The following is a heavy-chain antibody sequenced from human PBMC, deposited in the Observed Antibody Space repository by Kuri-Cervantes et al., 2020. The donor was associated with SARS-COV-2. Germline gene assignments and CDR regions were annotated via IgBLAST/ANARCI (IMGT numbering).Heavy chain of an antibody. CDR2: IYYSGST. J-gene: IGHJ6*02. CDR1: GGSISSYY. Sequence: SETLSLTCTVSGGSISSYYWSWIRQPPGKGLEWIGYIYYSGSTNYNPSLKSRVTISVDTSKNQFSLKLSSVTAADTAVYYCARDIAARPLDVWGQGTPVTVSS. CDR3: ARDIAARPLDV. D-gene: IGHD6-6*01. V-gene: IGHV4-59*01.